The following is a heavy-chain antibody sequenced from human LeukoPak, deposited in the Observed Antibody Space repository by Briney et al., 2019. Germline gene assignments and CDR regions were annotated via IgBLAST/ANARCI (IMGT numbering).Heavy chain of an antibody. CDR3: ARDVGTALVTGDY. CDR2: IYHSGSA. V-gene: IGHV4-4*02. J-gene: IGHJ4*02. Sequence: SETLSLTCGVSGGSISSNNWWSWVRQPPGEGLEWIGEIYHSGSANYNPSLKSRVTISVDKSKNQLSLKLISVTAADTAVYYCARDVGTALVTGDYWGQGTLVTVSS. CDR1: GGSISSNNW. D-gene: IGHD5-18*01.